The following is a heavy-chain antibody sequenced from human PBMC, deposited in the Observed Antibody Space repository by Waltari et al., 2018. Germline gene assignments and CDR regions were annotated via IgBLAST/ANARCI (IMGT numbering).Heavy chain of an antibody. CDR1: GGTFSSYA. Sequence: QVQLVQSGAEVKKPGSSVKVSCTASGGTFSSYAISWVRQAPGQGLEWMGGIIPIFGTANYAQKFQGRVTITTDESTSTAYMELSSLRSEDTAVYYCARGGIFGVVITYYYFDYRGQGTLVTVSS. CDR2: IIPIFGTA. D-gene: IGHD3-3*01. V-gene: IGHV1-69*05. J-gene: IGHJ4*02. CDR3: ARGGIFGVVITYYYFDY.